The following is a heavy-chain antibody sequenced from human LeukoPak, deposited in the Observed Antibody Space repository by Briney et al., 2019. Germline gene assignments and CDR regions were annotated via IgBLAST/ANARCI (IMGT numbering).Heavy chain of an antibody. CDR1: GFTFSSYS. J-gene: IGHJ5*02. CDR3: ARAVWFGELSWFDP. CDR2: ISTGSSFI. D-gene: IGHD3-10*01. V-gene: IGHV3-21*01. Sequence: PGGSLRLSCAASGFTFSSYSMNWVRQAPGKGLEWVSSISTGSSFIYYADSVKGRFTISRDIAKNSLYLQMNSLRAEDTAVYYCARAVWFGELSWFDPWGQGTLVTVSS.